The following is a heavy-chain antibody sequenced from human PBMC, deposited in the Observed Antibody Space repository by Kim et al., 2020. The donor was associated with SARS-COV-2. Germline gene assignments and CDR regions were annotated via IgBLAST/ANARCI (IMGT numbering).Heavy chain of an antibody. V-gene: IGHV3-30*18. Sequence: GGSLRLSCAASGFTFSSYGMHWVRQAPGKGLEWVAVISYDGSNKYYADSVKGRFTISRDNSKNTLYLQMNSLRAEDTAVYYCAKEHYYYGSGSYPIDYWGQGTLVTVSS. CDR1: GFTFSSYG. CDR3: AKEHYYYGSGSYPIDY. D-gene: IGHD3-10*01. J-gene: IGHJ4*02. CDR2: ISYDGSNK.